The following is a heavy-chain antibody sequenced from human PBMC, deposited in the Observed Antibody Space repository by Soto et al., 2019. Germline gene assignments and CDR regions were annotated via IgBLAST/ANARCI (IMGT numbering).Heavy chain of an antibody. CDR3: ARTTLPFYDSSGYFDY. Sequence: GGSLRLSCAASGFTFSSYWMSWVRQAPGKGLEWVANIKQDGSEKYYVDSVKGRFTISRDNAKNSLYLQMNSLRAEDTAVYYCARTTLPFYDSSGYFDYWGQGTLVNVSS. J-gene: IGHJ4*02. V-gene: IGHV3-7*03. D-gene: IGHD3-22*01. CDR1: GFTFSSYW. CDR2: IKQDGSEK.